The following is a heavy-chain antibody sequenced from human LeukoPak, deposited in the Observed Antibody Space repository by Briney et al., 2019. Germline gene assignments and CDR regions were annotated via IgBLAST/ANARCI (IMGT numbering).Heavy chain of an antibody. D-gene: IGHD3-22*01. CDR1: GHTFTLYY. Sequence: ASVRVSCKASGHTFTLYYIHWVPQAPGQGLEWRGIINPGGGSTNYAQKFQGRVTITRDTSTSTVYMELSSLRSEDTAVYYCARGGDYYDSSGPLHWGQGTLVTVSS. CDR2: INPGGGST. CDR3: ARGGDYYDSSGPLH. J-gene: IGHJ4*02. V-gene: IGHV1-46*01.